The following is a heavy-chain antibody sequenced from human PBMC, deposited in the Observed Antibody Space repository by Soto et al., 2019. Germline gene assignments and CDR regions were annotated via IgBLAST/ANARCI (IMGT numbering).Heavy chain of an antibody. CDR1: GDSIIGIYH. CDR3: ASETLPGSIHHTWFDT. V-gene: IGHV4-38-2*01. J-gene: IGHJ5*02. Sequence: PSETLSLTCAVSGDSIIGIYHWAWIRQPPGRSLEWIASIFHTGTTYYTPSLKSRVTISVDTSKNQFSLRLSSVTAADSAVYYCASETLPGSIHHTWFDTWGQGTLVTVSP. CDR2: IFHTGTT. D-gene: IGHD2-2*02.